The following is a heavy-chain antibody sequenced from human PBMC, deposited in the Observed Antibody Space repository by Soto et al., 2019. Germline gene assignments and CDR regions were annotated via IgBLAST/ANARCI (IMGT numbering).Heavy chain of an antibody. Sequence: GGSLRLSCTTSGFTFNTYGMHWVRQAPGKGLEWVAIIWYDGSNKYYADSVKGLFTIFRDNSRNTLDLQMNSLKAEDTALYYCARADCTGAYCYSWPFNYGVDVWGQGTTVTVSS. J-gene: IGHJ6*02. V-gene: IGHV3-33*08. CDR1: GFTFNTYG. CDR2: IWYDGSNK. D-gene: IGHD2-15*01. CDR3: ARADCTGAYCYSWPFNYGVDV.